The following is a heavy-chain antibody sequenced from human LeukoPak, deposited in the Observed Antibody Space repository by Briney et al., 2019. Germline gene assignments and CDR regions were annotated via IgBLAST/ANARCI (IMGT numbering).Heavy chain of an antibody. D-gene: IGHD4-23*01. J-gene: IGHJ4*02. CDR2: INHSGST. Sequence: PSETLSLTRAVYGGSFSGYYWSWIRQPPGKGLEWIGEINHSGSTNYNPSLKSRVTISVDTSKNQFSLKLSSVTAADTAVYYCASLYGGNSYYFDYWGQGTLVTVSS. CDR3: ASLYGGNSYYFDY. V-gene: IGHV4-34*01. CDR1: GGSFSGYY.